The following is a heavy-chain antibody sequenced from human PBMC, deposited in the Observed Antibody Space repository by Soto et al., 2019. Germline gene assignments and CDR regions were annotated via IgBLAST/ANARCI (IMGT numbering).Heavy chain of an antibody. D-gene: IGHD6-19*01. CDR3: AKERGQWLVDGSGYYYYMDV. Sequence: GGSLRLSCAASGFTFSGSAMHWVRQASGKGLEWVGRIRSKANSYATAYAASVKGRFTISRDDSKNTAYLQMNSPKTEDTAVYYCAKERGQWLVDGSGYYYYMDVWGKGTTVSVSS. J-gene: IGHJ6*03. CDR2: IRSKANSYAT. CDR1: GFTFSGSA. V-gene: IGHV3-73*01.